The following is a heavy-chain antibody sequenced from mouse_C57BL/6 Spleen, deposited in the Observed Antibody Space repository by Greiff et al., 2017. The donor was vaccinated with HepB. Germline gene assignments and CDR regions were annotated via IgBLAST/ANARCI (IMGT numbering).Heavy chain of an antibody. D-gene: IGHD1-1*01. V-gene: IGHV1-82*01. CDR3: AREENYGSRYFDV. CDR1: GYAFSSSW. Sequence: QVQLKESGPELVKPGASVKISCKASGYAFSSSWMNWVKQRPGKGLEWIGRIYPGDGDTNYNGKFKGKATLTADKSSSTAYMQLSSLTSEDSAVYFCAREENYGSRYFDVWGTGTTVTVAS. J-gene: IGHJ1*03. CDR2: IYPGDGDT.